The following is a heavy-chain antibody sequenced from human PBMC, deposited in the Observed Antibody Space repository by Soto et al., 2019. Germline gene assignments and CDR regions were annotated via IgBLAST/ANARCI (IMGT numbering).Heavy chain of an antibody. Sequence: PGASLKISCKGSGYTFTNYWIGWVRQMPGKGPEWMGIIYPCDSDTKYNPSFHGQVTISADKSITTTYLQWSSLKASDTAIYYCTRRRFGVRGVTTMDVWGPGTTVTVAS. CDR1: GYTFTNYW. D-gene: IGHD3-10*01. J-gene: IGHJ6*02. CDR2: IYPCDSDT. V-gene: IGHV5-51*01. CDR3: TRRRFGVRGVTTMDV.